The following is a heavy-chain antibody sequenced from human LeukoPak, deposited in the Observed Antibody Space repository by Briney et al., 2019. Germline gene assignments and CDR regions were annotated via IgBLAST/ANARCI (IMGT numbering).Heavy chain of an antibody. CDR2: INPNSGGT. CDR3: ARAEGDAAMPFDY. J-gene: IGHJ4*02. CDR1: GYTFTGHY. V-gene: IGHV1-2*02. Sequence: ASVKVSCKASGYTFTGHYMHWVRQAPGQGLEWMGWINPNSGGTNYAQKFQGRVTMTRDTSISTAYMELSRLRSDDTAVYYCARAEGDAAMPFDYWGQGALVIVSS. D-gene: IGHD5-18*01.